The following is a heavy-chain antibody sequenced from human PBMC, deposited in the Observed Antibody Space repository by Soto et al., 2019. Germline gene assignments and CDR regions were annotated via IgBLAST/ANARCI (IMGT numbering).Heavy chain of an antibody. Sequence: QVQLQESGPGLVKPSQTLSLTCTVSGGSISSGDYYWSWIRQPPGKGLEWIGYIYYSGSTYYNPSLKSRVTXSXXTSKNQFSLKLSSVTAADTAVYYCARWWFGEFFDYWGQGPLVTVSS. CDR2: IYYSGST. V-gene: IGHV4-30-4*01. D-gene: IGHD3-10*01. CDR1: GGSISSGDYY. CDR3: ARWWFGEFFDY. J-gene: IGHJ4*02.